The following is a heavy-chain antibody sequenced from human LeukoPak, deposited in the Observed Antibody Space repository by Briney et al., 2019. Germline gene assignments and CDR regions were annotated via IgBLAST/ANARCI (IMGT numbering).Heavy chain of an antibody. CDR3: ARAEDYGDYVDYYYGMDV. J-gene: IGHJ6*02. V-gene: IGHV3-13*01. D-gene: IGHD4-17*01. CDR2: IDTAGNT. CDR1: GFTFSSYD. Sequence: PGGSLRLSCAASGFTFSSYDMHWVRQATGKGLEWVSAIDTAGNTYYPGSVKGRFTISRENAKNSLYLQMNSLRAEDTAVYYCARAEDYGDYVDYYYGMDVWGQGTTVTVSS.